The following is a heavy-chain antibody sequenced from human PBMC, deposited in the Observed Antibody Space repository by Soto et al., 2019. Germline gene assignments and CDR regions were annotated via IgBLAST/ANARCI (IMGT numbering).Heavy chain of an antibody. CDR1: GGSFSGYY. V-gene: IGHV4-34*01. CDR3: ASARGGLGGFDY. D-gene: IGHD5-12*01. J-gene: IGHJ4*02. CDR2: INHSGST. Sequence: ETLSLTCAVYGGSFSGYYWSWIRQPPGKGLEWIGEINHSGSTNYNPSLKSRVTISVDTSKNQFSLKLSSVTAADTAVYYCASARGGLGGFDYWGQGTLVTVSS.